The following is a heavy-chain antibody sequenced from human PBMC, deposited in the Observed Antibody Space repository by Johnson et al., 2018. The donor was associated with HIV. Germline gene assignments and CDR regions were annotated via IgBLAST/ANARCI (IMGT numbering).Heavy chain of an antibody. CDR3: AKERVTWSSRGDAFDI. CDR2: IRYDGSNK. Sequence: QVQLVESGGGVVQPGGSLRLSCAASGFTFSSYGMHWVRQAPGKGLEWVAFIRYDGSNKYYADSVKGRFTTSRDNSNNTLYLQMNSLRAEDTSVYYCAKERVTWSSRGDAFDIWGQGTMVTVSS. V-gene: IGHV3-30*02. J-gene: IGHJ3*02. D-gene: IGHD5-18*01. CDR1: GFTFSSYG.